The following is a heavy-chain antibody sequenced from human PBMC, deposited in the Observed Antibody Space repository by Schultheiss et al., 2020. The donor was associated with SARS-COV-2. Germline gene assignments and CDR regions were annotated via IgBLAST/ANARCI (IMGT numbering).Heavy chain of an antibody. CDR3: ARRDDYGDYPY. V-gene: IGHV4-39*07. CDR2: INHSGST. J-gene: IGHJ4*02. Sequence: GSLRLSCTVSGGSISSSSYYWGWIRQPPGKGLEWIGEINHSGSTNYNPSLKSRVTISVDTSKNQFSLKLSSVTAADTAVYYCARRDDYGDYPYWGQGTLVTVSS. D-gene: IGHD4-17*01. CDR1: GGSISSSSYY.